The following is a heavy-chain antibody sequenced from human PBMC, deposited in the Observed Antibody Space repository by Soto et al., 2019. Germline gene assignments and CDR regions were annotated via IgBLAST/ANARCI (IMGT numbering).Heavy chain of an antibody. CDR3: ARHKSGDYVYYYYYDMDV. Sequence: SETLSLTCTVSGGSISSSSYYWGWIRQPPGKGLEWIGSIYYIGSTYYNPSLKSQVTISVDTSMNQFCLKLSSVTAADTAVYYCARHKSGDYVYYYYYDMDVWGKGTTVTVSS. CDR1: GGSISSSSYY. D-gene: IGHD4-17*01. V-gene: IGHV4-39*01. CDR2: IYYIGST. J-gene: IGHJ6*03.